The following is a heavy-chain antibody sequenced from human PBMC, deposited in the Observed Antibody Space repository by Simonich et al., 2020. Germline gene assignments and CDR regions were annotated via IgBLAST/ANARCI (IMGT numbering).Heavy chain of an antibody. CDR1: GFTFSSYA. V-gene: IGHV3-23*01. D-gene: IGHD3-22*01. CDR3: AKDLGERITMRVVVIDAFDI. CDR2: ISGSGVST. J-gene: IGHJ3*02. Sequence: GGGLVQPGGSLRLSCAASGFTFSSYAMSWVRQAPGKGLGWVSAISGSGVSTYYADSVKGRFTISRDNSKNTLYLQMNSLRAEDTAVYYCAKDLGERITMRVVVIDAFDIWGQGTMVTVSS.